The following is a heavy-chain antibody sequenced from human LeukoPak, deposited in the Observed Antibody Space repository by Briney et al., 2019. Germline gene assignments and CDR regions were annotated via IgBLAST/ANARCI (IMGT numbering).Heavy chain of an antibody. D-gene: IGHD1-26*01. Sequence: SETLSLTCTVSGGSLSSDYWSWVRPAAGKGLEWLGHIYSIGSTNYNPSLMSRVTMSVDTSKNQFSLKVSSVAAEYTGVYYCGRGSGSYDSWGQGTLVTVSS. V-gene: IGHV4-4*07. CDR1: GGSLSSDY. CDR2: IYSIGST. CDR3: GRGSGSYDS. J-gene: IGHJ5*01.